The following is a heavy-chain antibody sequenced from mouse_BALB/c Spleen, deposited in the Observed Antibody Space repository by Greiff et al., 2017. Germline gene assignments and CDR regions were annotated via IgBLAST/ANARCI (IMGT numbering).Heavy chain of an antibody. Sequence: QVHVKQSGAELAKPGASVKMSCKASGYTFTSYWMHWVKQRPGQGLEWIGYINPSTGYTEYNQKFKDKATLTADKSSSTAYMQLSSLTSEDSAVYYCARSDLIYDGYYDWYFDVWGAGTTVTVSS. CDR1: GYTFTSYW. J-gene: IGHJ1*01. CDR3: ARSDLIYDGYYDWYFDV. V-gene: IGHV1-7*01. CDR2: INPSTGYT. D-gene: IGHD2-3*01.